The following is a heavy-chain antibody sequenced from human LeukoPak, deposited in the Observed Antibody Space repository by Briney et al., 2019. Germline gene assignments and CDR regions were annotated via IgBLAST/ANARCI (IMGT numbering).Heavy chain of an antibody. CDR2: ISSSSSYI. CDR3: ARSAGGNTGVYYYYYMDV. V-gene: IGHV3-21*01. D-gene: IGHD7-27*01. J-gene: IGHJ6*03. Sequence: GGSLRLSCAASGFTFSSYSMNWVRQAPGKGLEWVSSISSSSSYIYYADSVKGRFTISRDNAKNSLYLQMNSLRAENTAVYYCARSAGGNTGVYYYYYMDVWGKGTTVTVSS. CDR1: GFTFSSYS.